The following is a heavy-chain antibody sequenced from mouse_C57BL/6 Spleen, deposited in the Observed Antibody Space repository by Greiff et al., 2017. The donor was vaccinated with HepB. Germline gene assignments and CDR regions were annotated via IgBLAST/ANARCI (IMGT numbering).Heavy chain of an antibody. J-gene: IGHJ2*01. CDR3: ARSRGSSYFDY. V-gene: IGHV1-81*01. CDR2: IYPRSGNT. D-gene: IGHD1-1*01. Sequence: VQLVESGAELARPGASVKLSCKASGYTFTSYGISWVKQRTGQGLEWIGEIYPRSGNTYYNEKFKGKATLTADKSSSTAYMELRSLTSEDSAVYFCARSRGSSYFDYWGQGTTLTVSS. CDR1: GYTFTSYG.